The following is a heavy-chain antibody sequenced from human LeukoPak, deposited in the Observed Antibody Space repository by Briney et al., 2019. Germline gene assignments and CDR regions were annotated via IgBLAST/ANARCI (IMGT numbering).Heavy chain of an antibody. CDR3: ARVIGSYGDSAY. J-gene: IGHJ4*02. V-gene: IGHV3-48*04. CDR2: IASSSSSM. D-gene: IGHD4-17*01. CDR1: GFTFSSFS. Sequence: GGSLRLSCADSGFTFSSFSMNWVRQAPGKGLEWISYIASSSSSMYYADSVKGRFTISRDNAKNSLYLQMNSLTAEDTAVYYCARVIGSYGDSAYWGQGTLVTVPS.